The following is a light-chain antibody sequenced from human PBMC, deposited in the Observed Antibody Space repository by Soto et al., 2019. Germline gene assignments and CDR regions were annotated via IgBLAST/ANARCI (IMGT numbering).Light chain of an antibody. CDR3: QQYGSSGT. V-gene: IGKV3-20*01. CDR1: QSVSNNY. Sequence: IVMTQSPATLSVAPGGIATLSWRASQSVSNNYLAWYQQKPGQAPRLLIYGASNRATGIPDRFSGSGSGTDFTLTISRLEPEDFAVYYCQQYGSSGTFGQGTKVDIK. CDR2: GAS. J-gene: IGKJ1*01.